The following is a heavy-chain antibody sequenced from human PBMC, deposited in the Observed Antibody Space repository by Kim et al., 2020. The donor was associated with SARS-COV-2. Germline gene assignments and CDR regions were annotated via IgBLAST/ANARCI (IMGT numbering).Heavy chain of an antibody. CDR2: ITGDSSTI. Sequence: GGSLRLSCAASGFTFSTYAMNWVRQAPGKGLEWVAYITGDSSTIYYADSVRGRFTISRDNAKNSLYLQMNSLRDEDTAVYYCARGGLWGVDYWGQGTLVTISS. D-gene: IGHD3-16*01. CDR3: ARGGLWGVDY. CDR1: GFTFSTYA. V-gene: IGHV3-48*02. J-gene: IGHJ4*02.